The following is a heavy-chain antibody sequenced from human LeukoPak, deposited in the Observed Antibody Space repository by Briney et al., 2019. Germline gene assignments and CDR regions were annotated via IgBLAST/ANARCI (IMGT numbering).Heavy chain of an antibody. CDR2: INHSGST. D-gene: IGHD3-22*01. V-gene: IGHV4-34*01. Sequence: PSETLSLTCAVYGGSFSGYYWSWIRQSPGKGLEWIGEINHSGSTSYNASLKSRVTISVDTSKNQISLKLNSVTAADTAVYYCARAPYYYDSSGYYYAAPRVLPFDYWGQGTLVTVSS. J-gene: IGHJ4*02. CDR1: GGSFSGYY. CDR3: ARAPYYYDSSGYYYAAPRVLPFDY.